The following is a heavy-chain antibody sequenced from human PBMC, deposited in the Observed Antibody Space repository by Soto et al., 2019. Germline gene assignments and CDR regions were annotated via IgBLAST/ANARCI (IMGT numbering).Heavy chain of an antibody. CDR2: ISAYNGNT. V-gene: IGHV1-18*01. J-gene: IGHJ3*02. D-gene: IGHD3-3*01. CDR1: GYTFTSYG. Sequence: VSVKVSCKASGYTFTSYGISWVRQAPGQGLEWMGWISAYNGNTNYAQKLQGRVTMTTDTSTSTAYMELRSLRSDDTAVYYCARVPCYDFWSGCGAFDIWGQGTRVTVAS. CDR3: ARVPCYDFWSGCGAFDI.